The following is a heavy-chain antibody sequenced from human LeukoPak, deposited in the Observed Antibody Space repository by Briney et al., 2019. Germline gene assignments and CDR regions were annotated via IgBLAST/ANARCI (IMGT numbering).Heavy chain of an antibody. V-gene: IGHV4-30-2*01. CDR1: GGSISSGGYS. CDR2: IYHSGST. CDR3: ARVPEHDSSGCYFDY. J-gene: IGHJ4*02. Sequence: SQTLSLTCAVSGGSISSGGYSWSWIRQPPGKGLEWIGYIYHSGSTYYNPSLKSRVTISVDRSKNQFSLKLSSVTAADTAVYYCARVPEHDSSGCYFDYWGQGTLVTVSS. D-gene: IGHD3-22*01.